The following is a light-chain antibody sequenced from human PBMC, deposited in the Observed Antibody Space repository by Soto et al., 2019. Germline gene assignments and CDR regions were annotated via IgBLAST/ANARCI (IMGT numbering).Light chain of an antibody. J-gene: IGLJ2*01. CDR1: SSDVGSYNR. CDR2: EDS. Sequence: QSVLTQPPSVSGSPGQSVTISCTGTSSDVGSYNRVSWYQQPPGTAPKLMIYEDSNRPSGVPDRFSGSKSGNTASLTISGLQAEDEADYYCSSYTSSSTVVFGGGTKLTVL. CDR3: SSYTSSSTVV. V-gene: IGLV2-18*02.